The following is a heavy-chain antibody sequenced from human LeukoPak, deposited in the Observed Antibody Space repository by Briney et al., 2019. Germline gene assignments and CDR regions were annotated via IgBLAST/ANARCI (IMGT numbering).Heavy chain of an antibody. CDR3: ARGRAATWRPTPVGY. CDR2: ISSSSSYI. D-gene: IGHD6-25*01. J-gene: IGHJ4*02. CDR1: GFTFSSYS. V-gene: IGHV3-21*01. Sequence: PGGSLRPSCAASGFTFSSYSMNWVRQAPGKGLEWVSSISSSSSYIYYADSVKGRFTISRDNAKNSLYLQMNSLRAEDTAVYYCARGRAATWRPTPVGYWGQGTLVTVSS.